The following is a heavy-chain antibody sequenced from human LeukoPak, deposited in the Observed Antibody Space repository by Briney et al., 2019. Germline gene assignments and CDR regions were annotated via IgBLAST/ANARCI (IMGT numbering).Heavy chain of an antibody. V-gene: IGHV3-9*01. D-gene: IGHD4-17*01. CDR2: ISWNSGSI. CDR3: AKDIGDYGDYKGAFDI. J-gene: IGHJ3*02. CDR1: GFTFDDYA. Sequence: PGRSLRLSCAASGFTFDDYAMHWVRQAPGKGLEWVSGISWNSGSIGYADSVKGRFTISRDNAKNSLYLQMNSLRAEDTALYYCAKDIGDYGDYKGAFDIWGQGTMVTVSS.